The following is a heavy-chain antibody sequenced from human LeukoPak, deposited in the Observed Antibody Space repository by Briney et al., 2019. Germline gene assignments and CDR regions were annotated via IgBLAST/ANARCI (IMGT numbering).Heavy chain of an antibody. J-gene: IGHJ5*02. D-gene: IGHD7-27*01. CDR2: IYYSGST. CDR1: GGSISNDGYY. Sequence: SQTLSLTCNVSGGSISNDGYYWSWIRQHPGRGLEWLGYIYYSGSTYYNPSLKSRVTLSVDTSKSQFSLRLSSVAAADTAVYYCARDLTGDQFFDPWGQGTLVTVSS. CDR3: ARDLTGDQFFDP. V-gene: IGHV4-31*03.